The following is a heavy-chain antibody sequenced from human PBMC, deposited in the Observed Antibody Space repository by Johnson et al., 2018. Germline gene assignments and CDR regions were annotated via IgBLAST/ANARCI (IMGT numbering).Heavy chain of an antibody. J-gene: IGHJ3*02. CDR1: GFTFSSYG. V-gene: IGHV3-30*18. Sequence: QVQLVESGGGVVQPGRSLRLSCAASGFTFSSYGMHWVRQAPGKGLEWVAVISYDGSNKYYADSVKGRFTISRDNSKNTLYLQKNSLRAEDTAVDYCAKTCRGGVVKDAFDIWGQGTMVTVSS. CDR3: AKTCRGGVVKDAFDI. CDR2: ISYDGSNK. D-gene: IGHD3-3*01.